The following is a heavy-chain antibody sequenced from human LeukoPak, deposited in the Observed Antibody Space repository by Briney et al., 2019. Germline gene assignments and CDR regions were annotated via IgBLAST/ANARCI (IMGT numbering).Heavy chain of an antibody. CDR1: GGSISSGSYY. J-gene: IGHJ4*02. V-gene: IGHV4-61*02. Sequence: PSQTLSLTCTVSGGSISSGSYYWSWIRQPAGKGLEWIGRIYTSGSTNYNPSLKSRVTISVDTSKNQFSLKLSSVTAADTAVYYCARSTCSGGSCSIDYWGQGTLVTVSS. D-gene: IGHD2-15*01. CDR2: IYTSGST. CDR3: ARSTCSGGSCSIDY.